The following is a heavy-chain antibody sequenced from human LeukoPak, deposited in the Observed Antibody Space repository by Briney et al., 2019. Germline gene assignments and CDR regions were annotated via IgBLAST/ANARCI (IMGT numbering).Heavy chain of an antibody. D-gene: IGHD1-14*01. CDR1: GFIFSSYA. CDR2: ISGSGGST. Sequence: GGSLRLSCAASGFIFSSYAMSWVRQAPGKGLEWVSTISGSGGSTYYADSVKGRFTISRDNSKNTVYLQMNSLRAEDTAVYYCATEPLYYYYMDVWGKGTTVTVSS. V-gene: IGHV3-23*01. J-gene: IGHJ6*03. CDR3: ATEPLYYYYMDV.